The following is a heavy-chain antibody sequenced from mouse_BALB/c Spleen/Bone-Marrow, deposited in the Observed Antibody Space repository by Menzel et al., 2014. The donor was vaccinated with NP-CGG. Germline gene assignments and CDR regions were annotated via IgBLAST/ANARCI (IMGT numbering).Heavy chain of an antibody. V-gene: IGHV1-54*01. CDR3: AREVTRYAMDY. Sequence: VQRVESGAELMKPGASVKISCKATGYTFSSYWIEWVKQRPGQGLEWIGVINPGSGGSNYNEKFKGKATLTADKSSSTAYMQLSSLTSYDSAVYFCAREVTRYAMDYWGQGTSVTVSS. J-gene: IGHJ4*01. CDR1: GYTFSSYW. D-gene: IGHD2-13*01. CDR2: INPGSGGS.